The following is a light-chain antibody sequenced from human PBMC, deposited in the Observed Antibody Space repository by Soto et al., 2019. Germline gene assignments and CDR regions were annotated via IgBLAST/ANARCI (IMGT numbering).Light chain of an antibody. CDR3: VQFAHFPRT. CDR1: QSLVYSDGNTY. CDR2: RVS. Sequence: DVVLTQTPLSSPVTLGQPASISCRSSQSLVYSDGNTYLRWLQQRPGQPPRLLIYRVSNRFSGVPDRLSGSGAGTDFTLKINRVGAEDVGIYYCVQFAHFPRTFGQGTKVDI. J-gene: IGKJ1*01. V-gene: IGKV2-24*01.